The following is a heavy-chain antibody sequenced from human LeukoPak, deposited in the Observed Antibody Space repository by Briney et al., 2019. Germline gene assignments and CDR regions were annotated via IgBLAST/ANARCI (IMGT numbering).Heavy chain of an antibody. CDR2: IYYSGST. CDR1: GGSISSGGYY. CDR3: ARRPSSPRAFDI. V-gene: IGHV4-31*03. Sequence: SQTLSLTCTVSGGSISSGGYYWSWIRQHPGKGLEWIGYIYYSGSTYYNPSLKSRVTISVDTSKNQFSLKLSSVTAADTAVYYCARRPSSPRAFDIWGQGTMVTVSS. D-gene: IGHD2/OR15-2a*01. J-gene: IGHJ3*02.